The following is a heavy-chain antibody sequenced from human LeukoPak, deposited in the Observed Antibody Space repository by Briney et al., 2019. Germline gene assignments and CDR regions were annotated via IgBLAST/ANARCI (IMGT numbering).Heavy chain of an antibody. D-gene: IGHD6-13*01. V-gene: IGHV1-2*06. J-gene: IGHJ4*02. CDR2: INPNSGGT. CDR1: GYTFTGYY. CDR3: VRSQGIAAAGLDY. Sequence: ASVKVSYKASGYTFTGYYMHWVRQAPGQGLEWMGRINPNSGGTNYAQKFQGRVTMTRDTSISTAYMELSRLRSDDTAVYYCVRSQGIAAAGLDYWGQGTLVTVSS.